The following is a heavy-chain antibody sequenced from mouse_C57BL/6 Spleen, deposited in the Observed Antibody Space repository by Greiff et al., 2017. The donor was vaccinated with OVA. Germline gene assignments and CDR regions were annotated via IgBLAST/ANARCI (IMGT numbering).Heavy chain of an antibody. Sequence: QVQLQQPGAELVKPGASVKLSCKASGYTFTSYWMQWVKQRPGQGLEWIGEIDPSDSYTNYNQKFKGKATLTVDTSSSTAYMQLSSLTSEDSAVYYCARRAYYGNYGVYWGQGTSVTVSS. D-gene: IGHD2-10*01. CDR1: GYTFTSYW. J-gene: IGHJ4*01. CDR3: ARRAYYGNYGVY. CDR2: IDPSDSYT. V-gene: IGHV1-50*01.